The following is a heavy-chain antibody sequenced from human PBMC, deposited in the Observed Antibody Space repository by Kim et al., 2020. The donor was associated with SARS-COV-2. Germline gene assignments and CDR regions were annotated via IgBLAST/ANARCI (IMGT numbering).Heavy chain of an antibody. CDR1: GYTFTSYG. D-gene: IGHD3-3*01. V-gene: IGHV1-18*01. J-gene: IGHJ6*02. Sequence: ASVKVSCKASGYTFTSYGISWVRQAPGQGLEWMGWISAYNGNTNYAQKLQGRVTMTTDTSTSTAYMELRSLRSDDTAVYYCARGFGGDFWSGYYRGRGYYYGMAVWGQGTTVTVSS. CDR2: ISAYNGNT. CDR3: ARGFGGDFWSGYYRGRGYYYGMAV.